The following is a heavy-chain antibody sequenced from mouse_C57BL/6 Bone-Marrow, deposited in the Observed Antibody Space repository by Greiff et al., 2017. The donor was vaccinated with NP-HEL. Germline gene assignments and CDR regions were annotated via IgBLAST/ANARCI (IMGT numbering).Heavy chain of an antibody. Sequence: QVQLQQPGAELVRPGSSVKLSCKASGYTFTSYWMHWVKQRPIQGLEWIGNIDPSDSETHYNQKFKDKATLTVDKSSSTAYMQLSSLTSEDSAVYYCARLGGGGNYPYFDYWGQGTTLTVSS. CDR3: ARLGGGGNYPYFDY. CDR2: IDPSDSET. D-gene: IGHD2-1*01. V-gene: IGHV1-52*01. CDR1: GYTFTSYW. J-gene: IGHJ2*01.